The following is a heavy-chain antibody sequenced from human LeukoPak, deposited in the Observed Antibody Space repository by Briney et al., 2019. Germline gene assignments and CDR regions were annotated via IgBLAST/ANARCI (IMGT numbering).Heavy chain of an antibody. CDR3: ARDPGSASIVATIRDAFDI. V-gene: IGHV1-18*01. CDR1: GYTFTSYG. CDR2: ISAYNGNT. Sequence: ASVKVSCKASGYTFTSYGISWVRQAPGQGLEWMGWISAYNGNTNYAQKLQGRVTMTTDTSTSTAYMELRSLRSDDTAVYYCARDPGSASIVATIRDAFDIWGQGTMVTVSS. J-gene: IGHJ3*02. D-gene: IGHD5-12*01.